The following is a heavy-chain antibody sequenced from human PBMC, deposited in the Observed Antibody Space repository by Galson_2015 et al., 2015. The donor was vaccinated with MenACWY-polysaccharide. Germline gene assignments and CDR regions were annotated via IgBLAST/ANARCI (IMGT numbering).Heavy chain of an antibody. D-gene: IGHD2-15*01. CDR3: AREGSRIVFHAFDT. CDR1: GSRFSHSG. J-gene: IGHJ3*02. Sequence: SLRLSCAASGSRFSHSGMHWVRQAPGKGLEWVAVIQYDGSKIVYADSVKGRFTISRDNSKNKLFLEMNSLGAEDTAVYYCAREGSRIVFHAFDTWGQGTIVTVSS. V-gene: IGHV3-33*01. CDR2: IQYDGSKI.